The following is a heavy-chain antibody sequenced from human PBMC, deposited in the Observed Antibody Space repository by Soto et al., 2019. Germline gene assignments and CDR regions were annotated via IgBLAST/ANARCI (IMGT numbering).Heavy chain of an antibody. CDR2: INPGDSDT. Sequence: LGESLKISCKASGYTFTSYWLAWVRQMPGKGLEWMGIINPGDSDTRYSPSFQGQVTLSADKSINTAYLQWSSLKASDTAMYFCVRPDSTGYYPDHWGQGTLVTVSS. CDR3: VRPDSTGYYPDH. CDR1: GYTFTSYW. V-gene: IGHV5-51*01. J-gene: IGHJ4*02. D-gene: IGHD3-22*01.